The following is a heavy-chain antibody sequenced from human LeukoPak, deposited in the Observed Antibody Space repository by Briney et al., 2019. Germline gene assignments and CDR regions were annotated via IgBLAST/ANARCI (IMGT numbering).Heavy chain of an antibody. Sequence: GGSLRLSCAASGFTFSSYAMSWVRQAPGKGLEWVSYISSSGSTIYYADSVKGRFTISRDNAKNSLYLQMNSLRAEDTAVYYCARVPDSSGYFYEIGYYYGMDVWGQGTTVTVSS. J-gene: IGHJ6*02. CDR2: ISSSGSTI. V-gene: IGHV3-48*04. D-gene: IGHD3-22*01. CDR1: GFTFSSYA. CDR3: ARVPDSSGYFYEIGYYYGMDV.